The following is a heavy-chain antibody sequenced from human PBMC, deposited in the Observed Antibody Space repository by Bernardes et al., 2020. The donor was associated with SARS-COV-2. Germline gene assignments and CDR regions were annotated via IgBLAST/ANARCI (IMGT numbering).Heavy chain of an antibody. CDR1: GGSISSISYY. CDR3: ASGPDMATINYFDY. D-gene: IGHD5-12*01. Sequence: SETLSLTCTVSGGSISSISYYWGWLLQPPGKGLEWIGSIYYSGITYYNPSLRSRVTISVDTSKNQFSLKLSSVTAADTAVYYCASGPDMATINYFDYWGQGTLVIVSS. V-gene: IGHV4-39*01. J-gene: IGHJ4*02. CDR2: IYYSGIT.